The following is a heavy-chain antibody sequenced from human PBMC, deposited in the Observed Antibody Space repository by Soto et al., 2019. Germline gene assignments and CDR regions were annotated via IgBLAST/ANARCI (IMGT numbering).Heavy chain of an antibody. D-gene: IGHD2-21*02. CDR2: IHSDGSTT. Sequence: EVQLVESEGGLVQRGGSLRLSCAASGFTFNYYWMHWVRQAPGQGLVWVSHIHSDGSTTTYADSVKGRFTISRDNAKNTPYLQMNSLRAEDTAVYSCVRGDKGGFDLWGQGTTVTVSS. CDR1: GFTFNYYW. V-gene: IGHV3-74*01. CDR3: VRGDKGGFDL. J-gene: IGHJ3*01.